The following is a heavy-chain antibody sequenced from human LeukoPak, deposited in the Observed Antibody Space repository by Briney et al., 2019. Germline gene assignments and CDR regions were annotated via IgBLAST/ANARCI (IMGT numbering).Heavy chain of an antibody. D-gene: IGHD6-6*01. Sequence: GGSLRLSCAASGFPFSNYYMGWIRQAPGKGLEWISYIGSSGYTIYYADSVKGRFTISRDNAKNSLYLQMDSLRAEDTAIYYCARPQTSSSSTASLGYWGQGTLVTVSS. CDR2: IGSSGYTI. V-gene: IGHV3-11*04. CDR3: ARPQTSSSSTASLGY. CDR1: GFPFSNYY. J-gene: IGHJ4*02.